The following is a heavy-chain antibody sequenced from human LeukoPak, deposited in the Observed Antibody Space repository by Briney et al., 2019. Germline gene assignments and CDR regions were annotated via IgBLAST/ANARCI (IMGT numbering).Heavy chain of an antibody. D-gene: IGHD6-19*01. CDR2: IHYSGIT. Sequence: SETLSLTCSVSGVSLNKYYWTWIRQPPGKGLEWIGYIHYSGITNSNPSLKSRVTISLDTSQNQFSLRLTSVTAAGTAVYYCARTTPATGWFLYYWGQGTLVTVSS. CDR3: ARTTPATGWFLYY. J-gene: IGHJ4*02. CDR1: GVSLNKYY. V-gene: IGHV4-59*01.